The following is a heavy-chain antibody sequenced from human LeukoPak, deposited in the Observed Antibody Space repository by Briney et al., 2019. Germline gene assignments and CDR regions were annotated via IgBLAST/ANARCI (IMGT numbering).Heavy chain of an antibody. CDR2: ISAYNGNT. J-gene: IGHJ4*02. Sequence: GASVKVSCKASGYTFTSYGISWVRQAPGQGLEWMGWISAYNGNTNYAQKLQGRVTMTTDTSTSTAYMELRSLRSDDTAVYYCARHEEGVCSGGSCYSGAGFDYWGQGTLVTVSS. V-gene: IGHV1-18*01. D-gene: IGHD2-15*01. CDR1: GYTFTSYG. CDR3: ARHEEGVCSGGSCYSGAGFDY.